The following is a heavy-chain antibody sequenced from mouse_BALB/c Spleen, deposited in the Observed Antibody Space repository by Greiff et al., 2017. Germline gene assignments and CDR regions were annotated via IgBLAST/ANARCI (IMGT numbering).Heavy chain of an antibody. CDR2: IYPGSGNT. CDR3: AREGFAY. J-gene: IGHJ3*01. Sequence: QVQLQQSGAELARPGASVKLSCKASGYTFTDYYINWVKLRTGQGLEWIGEIYPGSGNTYYNEKFKGKAPLTADKSSSTAYMQLSSLTSEDSAVYFCAREGFAYWGQGTLVTVSA. V-gene: IGHV1-77*01. CDR1: GYTFTDYY.